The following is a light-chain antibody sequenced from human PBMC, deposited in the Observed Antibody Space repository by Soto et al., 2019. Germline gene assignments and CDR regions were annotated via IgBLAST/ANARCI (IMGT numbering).Light chain of an antibody. CDR1: QDVSNY. V-gene: IGKV1-33*01. CDR2: DAS. J-gene: IGKJ2*01. CDR3: QQYDNLLGYT. Sequence: DIQMTQSPSSLSASVGDRVTITCQASQDVSNYLNWYQQKPGKAPKLLIYDASNLETGVPSRFSGSGSGTDFTSTISSLQPEDIATYYCQQYDNLLGYTFGQGTKLEIK.